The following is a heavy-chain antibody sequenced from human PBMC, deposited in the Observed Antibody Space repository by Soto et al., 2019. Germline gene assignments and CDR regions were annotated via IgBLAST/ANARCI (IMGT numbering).Heavy chain of an antibody. J-gene: IGHJ4*02. D-gene: IGHD3-16*02. CDR2: ISGSGGST. V-gene: IGHV3-23*01. CDR3: AKGLFWGSYRLDY. Sequence: EVQLLESGGGLVQPGGSLRLSCAASGFTFSSYAMSWVRQAPGKGLEWVSAISGSGGSTYYADSVKGRFTISRDNSKNTLYLQMKRLRAEDTAVYYCAKGLFWGSYRLDYWGQGTLVTVSS. CDR1: GFTFSSYA.